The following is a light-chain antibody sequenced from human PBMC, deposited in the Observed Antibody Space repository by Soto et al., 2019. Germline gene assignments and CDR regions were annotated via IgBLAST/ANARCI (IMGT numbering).Light chain of an antibody. Sequence: QSALTQPPSASGSPGQSVTISCSGTSSDVGGYNYVSWYQQHPGKAPKLMIYEVSNRPSGVSNRFSGSKSGNTASLTISGLQAEDEADYYCSSSTSSSTLDVFGTGTKATVL. V-gene: IGLV2-14*01. J-gene: IGLJ1*01. CDR2: EVS. CDR3: SSSTSSSTLDV. CDR1: SSDVGGYNY.